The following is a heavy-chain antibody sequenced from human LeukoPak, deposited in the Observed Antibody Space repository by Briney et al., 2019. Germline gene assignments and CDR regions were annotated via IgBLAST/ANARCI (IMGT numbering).Heavy chain of an antibody. Sequence: GASVKVSCKASGYTFTGYYMHWVRQAPGQGLEWMGWINPNSGGTNYAQKFQGRVTMTRDTSISTAYMELSRLRSDDTAVYYCARATSYDLGYFDYWGQGTLVTVSS. J-gene: IGHJ4*02. CDR1: GYTFTGYY. V-gene: IGHV1-2*02. CDR2: INPNSGGT. CDR3: ARATSYDLGYFDY. D-gene: IGHD3-3*01.